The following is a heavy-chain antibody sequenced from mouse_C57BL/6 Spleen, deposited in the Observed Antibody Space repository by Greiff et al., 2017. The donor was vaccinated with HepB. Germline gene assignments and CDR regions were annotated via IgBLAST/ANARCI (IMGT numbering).Heavy chain of an antibody. CDR3: ARDYGSSYGPWFAY. Sequence: EVQLQQSGPELVKPGASVKMSCKASGYTFTDYNMHWVKQSHGKSLEWIGYINPNNGGTSYNQKFKGKATLTVNKSSSTAYMELRSLTSEDSAVYYSARDYGSSYGPWFAYWGQGTLVTVAA. CDR2: INPNNGGT. D-gene: IGHD1-1*01. J-gene: IGHJ3*01. V-gene: IGHV1-22*01. CDR1: GYTFTDYN.